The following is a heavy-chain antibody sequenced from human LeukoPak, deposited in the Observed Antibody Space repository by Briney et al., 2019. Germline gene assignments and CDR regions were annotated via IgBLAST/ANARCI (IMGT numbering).Heavy chain of an antibody. CDR1: GGSINRYY. CDR2: IYYSGNS. Sequence: SETLSLTCTVSGGSINRYYWSWLRQPPGKRLEWIGYIYYSGNSHYSPFLESRVSISVDRSKNQFSLKVRSVTAADTAVYYCSRGGAAPFDYWGQGTLVTVSS. CDR3: SRGGAAPFDY. J-gene: IGHJ4*02. V-gene: IGHV4-59*12. D-gene: IGHD6-6*01.